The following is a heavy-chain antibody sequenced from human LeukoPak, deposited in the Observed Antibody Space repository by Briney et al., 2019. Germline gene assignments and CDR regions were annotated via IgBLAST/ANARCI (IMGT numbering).Heavy chain of an antibody. CDR1: GFTFSSYA. D-gene: IGHD3-22*01. CDR2: IYYGGST. CDR3: ASTKNYYDSSGSEGGDY. V-gene: IGHV4-39*01. Sequence: PGGSLRLSCAASGFTFSSYAMSWVRQPPGKGLEWIGSIYYGGSTYYNPSLKSRVTISVDTSKNQFSLKLSSVTAADTAVYYCASTKNYYDSSGSEGGDYWGQGTLVTVSS. J-gene: IGHJ4*02.